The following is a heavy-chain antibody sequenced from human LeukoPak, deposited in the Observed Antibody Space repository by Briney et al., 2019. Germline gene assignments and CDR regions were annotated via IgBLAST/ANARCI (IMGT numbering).Heavy chain of an antibody. V-gene: IGHV3-23*01. J-gene: IGHJ6*02. CDR2: ISGSGGST. CDR1: GFAFSSYA. Sequence: GGSLRLSCTASGFAFSSYAMSWVRQAPGKGLEWVAVISGSGGSTYYADSVKGRLTISRDSSKNTLYVQMNSLRAEDTALYYCAKVLRGVARFSGMDVWGQGTTVTVSS. CDR3: AKVLRGVARFSGMDV. D-gene: IGHD3-10*01.